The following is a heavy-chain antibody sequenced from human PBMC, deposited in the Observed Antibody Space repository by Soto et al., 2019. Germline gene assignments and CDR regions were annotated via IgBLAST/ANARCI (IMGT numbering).Heavy chain of an antibody. CDR2: ISSSGSTI. D-gene: IGHD2-2*01. Sequence: GGSLRLSCAASGFTFSDYYMSWIRQAPGKGLEWVSYISSSGSTIYYADSVKGRFTISRDNAKNSLYLQMNSLRAEDTAVYYCARDFSLSNIVVVPAIDYYMDVWGKGTTVTVSS. V-gene: IGHV3-11*01. J-gene: IGHJ6*03. CDR1: GFTFSDYY. CDR3: ARDFSLSNIVVVPAIDYYMDV.